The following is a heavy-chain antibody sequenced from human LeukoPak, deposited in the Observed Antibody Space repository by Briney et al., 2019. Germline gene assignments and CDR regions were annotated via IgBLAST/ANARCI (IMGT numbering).Heavy chain of an antibody. V-gene: IGHV1-46*03. CDR3: ARDEFSGSYFPHWFDP. J-gene: IGHJ5*02. D-gene: IGHD1-26*01. Sequence: ASVKVSCKASGYTFTSYYVHWVRQAPGQGLEWMGIINPSGGSTSYAQKFQGRVTMTRDTSTSTVYMELSSLRSEDTAVYYCARDEFSGSYFPHWFDPWGQGTLVTVSS. CDR1: GYTFTSYY. CDR2: INPSGGST.